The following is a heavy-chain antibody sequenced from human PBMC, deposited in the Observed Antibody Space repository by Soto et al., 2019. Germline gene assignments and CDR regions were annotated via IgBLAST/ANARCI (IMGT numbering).Heavy chain of an antibody. Sequence: SSSXAVTGYFAVGSINTDNVGAGVRQSPGKVLEWIGEIYHSGSALYNPSLNNRLTISIDKSKKQFSLTLTSVTAADTALSFCPRADSVLLQKGLDMWGQGIQVTV. V-gene: IGHV4-4*02. CDR3: PRADSVLLQKGLDM. D-gene: IGHD2-21*01. J-gene: IGHJ4*02. CDR2: IYHSGSA. CDR1: VGSINTDNV.